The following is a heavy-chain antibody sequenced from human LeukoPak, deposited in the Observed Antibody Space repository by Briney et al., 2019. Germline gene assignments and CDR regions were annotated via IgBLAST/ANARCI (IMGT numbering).Heavy chain of an antibody. V-gene: IGHV4-59*08. CDR3: ARRGDTSVSYSFDY. Sequence: SETLSLTCTVSGDSISSHYWSWIRQPPGKGLEWIGYVYYSGRTNFNPSLKSRVTMSVDTSKNQFSLKLNYVTAADTAVYYCARRGDTSVSYSFDYWGQGIPVTVSS. D-gene: IGHD6-19*01. J-gene: IGHJ4*02. CDR1: GDSISSHY. CDR2: VYYSGRT.